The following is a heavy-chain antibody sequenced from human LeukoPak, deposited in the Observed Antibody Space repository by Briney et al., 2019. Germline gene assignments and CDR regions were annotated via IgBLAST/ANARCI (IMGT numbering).Heavy chain of an antibody. CDR1: GDSITGYRYY. V-gene: IGHV4-39*01. Sequence: PSGTLSLTCTVSGDSITGYRYYWGWIRQPPGKGLEWIGSMFYSGSTYSNPSLKSRAPISVNTSKNQFSLKLTSVTAADTDVYYCARHYYDSTSYYYFDNWGQGTLVTVSS. J-gene: IGHJ4*02. CDR3: ARHYYDSTSYYYFDN. CDR2: MFYSGST. D-gene: IGHD3-22*01.